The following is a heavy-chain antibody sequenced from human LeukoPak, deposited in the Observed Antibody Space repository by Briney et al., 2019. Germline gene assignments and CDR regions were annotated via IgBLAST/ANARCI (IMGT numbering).Heavy chain of an antibody. V-gene: IGHV4-34*01. CDR2: INHSGST. Sequence: SETLSLTCAVYGGSFSGYYWSWIRQPPGKGLEWIGEINHSGSTDYNPSLKSRVTISVDTSKNQFSLKLSSVTAADTAVYYCARGETVGYYFDYWGQGTLVTVSS. D-gene: IGHD1-26*01. J-gene: IGHJ4*02. CDR1: GGSFSGYY. CDR3: ARGETVGYYFDY.